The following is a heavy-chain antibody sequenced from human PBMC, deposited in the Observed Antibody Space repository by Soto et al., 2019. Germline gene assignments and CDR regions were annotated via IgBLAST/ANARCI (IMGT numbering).Heavy chain of an antibody. J-gene: IGHJ5*01. CDR1: GYTSADFG. Sequence: SVKVSCTASGYTSADFGISWVRQAPGQGLEWMGWVSGNNGASNPAPKVQGRITMTLDTSTGVSYMALRSLRSDDTAIYYCVRDQKYFRVNGNWFDSWGQGTLVTVSS. V-gene: IGHV1-18*04. D-gene: IGHD2-2*01. CDR3: VRDQKYFRVNGNWFDS. CDR2: VSGNNGAS.